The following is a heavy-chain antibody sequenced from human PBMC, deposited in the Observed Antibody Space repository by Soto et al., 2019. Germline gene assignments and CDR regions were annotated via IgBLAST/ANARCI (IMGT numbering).Heavy chain of an antibody. CDR2: IYYSGST. V-gene: IGHV4-39*01. J-gene: IGHJ6*03. CDR3: ARYLIRGYYMDV. D-gene: IGHD2-2*01. Sequence: QLQLQESGPGLVKPSETLSLTCTVSGGSISSSSYYWGWIRQPPGKGLEWIGSIYYSGSTYYNPSLKCRVTISVDTSKNQFSLKLSSVTAADTAVYYCARYLIRGYYMDVWGKGTTVTVSS. CDR1: GGSISSSSYY.